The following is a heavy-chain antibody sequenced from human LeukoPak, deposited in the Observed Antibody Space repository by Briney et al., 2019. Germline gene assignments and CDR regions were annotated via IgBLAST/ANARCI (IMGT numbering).Heavy chain of an antibody. CDR2: ISTSSNDI. V-gene: IGHV3-21*01. CDR3: VRGYSNYGYAFDI. Sequence: PGGSLRLSCAASGFTFSSYSMKWVRQAPGKGLEWVSCISTSSNDIYYADSVKGRFTISRDNSKNSLYLEMNSLIDEDTAVYYCVRGYSNYGYAFDIWGQGTMVTVSS. D-gene: IGHD4-11*01. J-gene: IGHJ3*02. CDR1: GFTFSSYS.